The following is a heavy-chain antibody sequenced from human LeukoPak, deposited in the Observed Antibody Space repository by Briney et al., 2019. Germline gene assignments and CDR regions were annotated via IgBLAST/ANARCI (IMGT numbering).Heavy chain of an antibody. CDR1: GGSISGYY. J-gene: IGHJ4*02. CDR2: IYYSGST. D-gene: IGHD6-19*01. CDR3: ARTPGGWYDY. Sequence: PSETLSLTCTVSGGSISGYYWSWIRQPPRKGLEWIGYIYYSGSTNYNPSLKSRVTISVDTSKNQFSLKLSSVTAADTAVYYCARTPGGWYDYWGQGTLVTVSS. V-gene: IGHV4-59*01.